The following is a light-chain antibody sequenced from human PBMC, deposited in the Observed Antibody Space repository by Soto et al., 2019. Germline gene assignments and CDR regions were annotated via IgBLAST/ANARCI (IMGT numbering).Light chain of an antibody. CDR2: WAS. CDR1: HSVSTSKHH. Sequence: DFVMPPSPDTLAVSLGERASIHCRSSHSVSTSKHHLAWYRQKPGQPPKLLIYWASTRESGVPDRFVGGGSGTDFTLTISSLQAEDAAIYYCQQYYSSLVTFGGGTKVDIK. CDR3: QQYYSSLVT. J-gene: IGKJ4*01. V-gene: IGKV4-1*01.